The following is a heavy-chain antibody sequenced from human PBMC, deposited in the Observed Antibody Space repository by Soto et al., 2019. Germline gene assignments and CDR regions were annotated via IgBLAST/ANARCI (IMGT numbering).Heavy chain of an antibody. Sequence: SLNGYCKSAGDAYSVYASSWVRQENGQGLEWMGGIIPIFGTANYAQKFQGRVTITADESTSTAYMELSSLRSEDTAVYYCAKLSCTSSTCYFPGWFDPWGQGTLVTVSS. CDR2: IIPIFGTA. D-gene: IGHD2-2*01. CDR1: GDAYSVYA. J-gene: IGHJ5*02. CDR3: AKLSCTSSTCYFPGWFDP. V-gene: IGHV1-69*13.